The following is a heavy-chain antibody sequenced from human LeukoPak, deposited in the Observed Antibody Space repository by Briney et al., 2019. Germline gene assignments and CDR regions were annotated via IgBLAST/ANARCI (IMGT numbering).Heavy chain of an antibody. D-gene: IGHD1-14*01. V-gene: IGHV4-39*07. CDR3: AREPTT. CDR1: GDSISGSNYH. CDR2: VHQSGRV. Sequence: PSETLSLTCTVSGDSISGSNYHWGWIRQPPAKGLEWLGAVHQSGRVDYNPSLRVRTTISVDTSKNQFSLRLTSVTAADTAFYYCAREPTTWGQGILVTVSS. J-gene: IGHJ4*02.